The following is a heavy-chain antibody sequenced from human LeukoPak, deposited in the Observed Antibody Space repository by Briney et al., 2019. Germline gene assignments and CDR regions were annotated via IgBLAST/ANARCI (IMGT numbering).Heavy chain of an antibody. Sequence: PGGSLRLSCAASGFTFSSYWMSWVRQAPGKGLEWVANIKQDGSEKYYVDSVKGRFTISRDNAKNSLYLQMNSLRAEDTAVYYCARDRRFLEWLLYYFDYWGQGTLVTVSS. CDR3: ARDRRFLEWLLYYFDY. CDR2: IKQDGSEK. V-gene: IGHV3-7*01. CDR1: GFTFSSYW. J-gene: IGHJ4*02. D-gene: IGHD3-3*01.